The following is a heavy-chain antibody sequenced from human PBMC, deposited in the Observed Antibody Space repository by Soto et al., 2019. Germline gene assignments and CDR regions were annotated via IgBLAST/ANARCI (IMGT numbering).Heavy chain of an antibody. D-gene: IGHD3-3*01. CDR2: IYYSGST. J-gene: IGHJ6*02. V-gene: IGHV4-39*01. CDR1: GGSISSSSYY. CDR3: ASTPGRVVIIWGLARRPQDV. Sequence: TSETLSLTCTVSGGSISSSSYYWAWIRQPPGKGLDWIGSIYYSGSTYYTPSLKTRVTISVDTSKNQFSLKLSSVTAADTAVYYCASTPGRVVIIWGLARRPQDVWGQGTTVTVSS.